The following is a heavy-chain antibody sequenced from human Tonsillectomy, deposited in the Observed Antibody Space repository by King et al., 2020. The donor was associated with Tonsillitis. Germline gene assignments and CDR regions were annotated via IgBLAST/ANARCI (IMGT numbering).Heavy chain of an antibody. J-gene: IGHJ6*03. CDR2: ISYDGSNK. V-gene: IGHV3-30*18. D-gene: IGHD3-3*01. CDR3: AKLAVLEWFLYYYYYMDV. CDR1: GFTFSSYG. Sequence: VQLVESGGGVVQPGRSLRLSCAASGFTFSSYGMHWVRQAPGKGLEWVAVISYDGSNKYYADSVKGRFTISRDNSKNTLYLHMNSLRAEDTAVYYCAKLAVLEWFLYYYYYMDVWGKGTTVTVSS.